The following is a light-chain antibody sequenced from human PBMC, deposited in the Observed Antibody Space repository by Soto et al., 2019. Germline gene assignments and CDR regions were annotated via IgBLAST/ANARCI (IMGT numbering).Light chain of an antibody. V-gene: IGKV1-5*01. J-gene: IGKJ1*01. CDR3: QHYNSYPWT. CDR1: QTINNW. CDR2: HAS. Sequence: DIQMTQSPSTLSASIGDRVTITCRASQTINNWLAWYQQKPGKAPNLLIYHASNLETGVPSRFSGSAFGTDFTLTISTLQPDGFAIYYCQHYNSYPWTCGQGTRVDIK.